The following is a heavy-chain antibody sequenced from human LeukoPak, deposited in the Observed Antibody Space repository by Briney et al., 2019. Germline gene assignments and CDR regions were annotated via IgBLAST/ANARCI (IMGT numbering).Heavy chain of an antibody. V-gene: IGHV4-4*07. D-gene: IGHD3-22*01. CDR3: ASLSSGAAFDV. CDR1: GGSISSYY. J-gene: IGHJ3*01. CDR2: LHATESA. Sequence: SETLSLTCTVSGGSISSYYWTWIRQPAAQGLEWIGRLHATESAIYNPSLKGRVTMSLDTSKDQLSLTLTSVTAADSAVYYCASLSSGAAFDVWGQGAVVTVSS.